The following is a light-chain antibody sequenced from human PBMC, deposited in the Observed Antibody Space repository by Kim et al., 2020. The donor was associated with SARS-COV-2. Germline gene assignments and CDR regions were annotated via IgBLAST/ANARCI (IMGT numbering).Light chain of an antibody. V-gene: IGLV2-14*03. Sequence: QSALTQPASVSGSPGQSITISCTGTSSDVGAYNYVSWYQQHPGKAPRLIIYDVTNRPSGVSNRFSGSKSANTASLTISGLQAEDEADYYCSSYEGVNTNYVFGAGTKLTVL. J-gene: IGLJ1*01. CDR2: DVT. CDR3: SSYEGVNTNYV. CDR1: SSDVGAYNY.